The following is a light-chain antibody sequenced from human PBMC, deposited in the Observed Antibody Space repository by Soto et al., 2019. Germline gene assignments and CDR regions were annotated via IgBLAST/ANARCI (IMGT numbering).Light chain of an antibody. CDR3: QQCLSTPYT. CDR2: WAS. V-gene: IGKV4-1*01. J-gene: IGKJ2*01. Sequence: DIVMTQSPDSLAVSLGERVTINCMSNQSLSYSSSDRNYLAWYQQKPGQPPKLLIHWASTRESGVPDRFSGSGSGTYFTLTISSLQAEDVAVYYCQQCLSTPYTFGQGTKLEIK. CDR1: QSLSYSSSDRNY.